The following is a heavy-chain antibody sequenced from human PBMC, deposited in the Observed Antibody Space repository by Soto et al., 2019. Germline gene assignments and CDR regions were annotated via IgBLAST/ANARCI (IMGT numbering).Heavy chain of an antibody. Sequence: GGSVKVSCKASGYTFTGYYMHWVRQAPGQGLEWMGWINPNSGGTNYEQKFQGRVTMTRDTSISTAYMELSRLRSDDTAVYYCASGGYCSSTSCYTRYYYYGMDVWGQGTTVTVSS. D-gene: IGHD2-2*02. CDR3: ASGGYCSSTSCYTRYYYYGMDV. CDR2: INPNSGGT. CDR1: GYTFTGYY. V-gene: IGHV1-2*02. J-gene: IGHJ6*02.